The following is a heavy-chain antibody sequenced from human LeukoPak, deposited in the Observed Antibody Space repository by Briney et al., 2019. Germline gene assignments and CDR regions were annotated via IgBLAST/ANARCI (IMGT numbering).Heavy chain of an antibody. CDR2: INEDGSGK. Sequence: GGSLRLSCAASGFTFSSYWMTWFRQAPGKGLEWVANINEDGSGKYYVDSVKGRFTISRDNAKNSLNLQMITLRAEDTAVYYCARDSSRDSGSSYDCWGQGTLVTVSS. D-gene: IGHD3-10*01. J-gene: IGHJ4*02. V-gene: IGHV3-7*04. CDR3: ARDSSRDSGSSYDC. CDR1: GFTFSSYW.